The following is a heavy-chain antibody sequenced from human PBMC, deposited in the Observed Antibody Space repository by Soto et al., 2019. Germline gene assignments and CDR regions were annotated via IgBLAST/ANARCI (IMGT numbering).Heavy chain of an antibody. J-gene: IGHJ6*02. Sequence: PGGSLRLSCAASGFTFSSYGMHWVRQAPGKXLEWVAVISYDGSNKYYADSVKGRFTISRDNSKNTLYLQMNSLRAEDTAVYYCAKDRDIVVVPAAFRGMDVWGQGTTVTVSS. CDR2: ISYDGSNK. CDR3: AKDRDIVVVPAAFRGMDV. CDR1: GFTFSSYG. V-gene: IGHV3-30*18. D-gene: IGHD2-2*01.